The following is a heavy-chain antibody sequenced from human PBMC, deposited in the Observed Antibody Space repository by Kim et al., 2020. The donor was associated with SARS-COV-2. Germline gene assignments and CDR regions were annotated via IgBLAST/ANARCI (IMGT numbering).Heavy chain of an antibody. V-gene: IGHV3-53*01. D-gene: IGHD1-1*01. Sequence: APGKGLVCVSVIFRCDYTNYADPVKGRSIISRDNSKNTLYLLLNSLRAEDTAVYYCARLPGNNYFDYWGQGTLVTVSS. CDR3: ARLPGNNYFDY. CDR2: IFRCDYT. J-gene: IGHJ4*02.